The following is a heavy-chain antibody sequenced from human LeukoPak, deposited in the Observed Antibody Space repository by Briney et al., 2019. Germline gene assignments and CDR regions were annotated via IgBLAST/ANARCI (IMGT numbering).Heavy chain of an antibody. Sequence: GASVKVSCEASGYTFTSYGISWVRQAPGQGLEWMGWISAYNGNTNYAQKLQGRVTMTTDTSTSTAYMELRSLRSDDTAVYYCARDLRDIVVVPAAILGDGLGAFDIWGQGTMVTVSS. D-gene: IGHD2-2*02. CDR2: ISAYNGNT. J-gene: IGHJ3*02. V-gene: IGHV1-18*01. CDR3: ARDLRDIVVVPAAILGDGLGAFDI. CDR1: GYTFTSYG.